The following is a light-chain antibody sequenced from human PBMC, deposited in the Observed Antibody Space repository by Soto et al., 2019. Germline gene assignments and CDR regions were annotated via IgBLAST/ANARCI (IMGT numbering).Light chain of an antibody. CDR1: QTVNSY. V-gene: IGKV3-11*01. Sequence: EIVLTQSPATLSLSPGERATLSCGASQTVNSYLAWYQHKPGQAPRLLIYDAYNRATGVPARFSGSGSGTDFTLTISSLEPEDFAVYYCQQRYGWPSFGQGTKLEIK. J-gene: IGKJ2*01. CDR2: DAY. CDR3: QQRYGWPS.